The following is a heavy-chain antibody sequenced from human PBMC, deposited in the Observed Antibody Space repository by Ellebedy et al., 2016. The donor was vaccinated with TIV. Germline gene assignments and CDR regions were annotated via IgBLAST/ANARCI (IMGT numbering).Heavy chain of an antibody. CDR3: ARDGYSYGYEDAFDI. CDR1: GFTFSSYG. Sequence: GGSLRLXXAASGFTFSSYGMHWVRQAPGKGLEWVSSISSSSSYIYYADSVKGRFTISRDNAKNSLYLQMNSLRAEDTAVYYCARDGYSYGYEDAFDIWGQGTMVTVSS. CDR2: ISSSSSYI. D-gene: IGHD5-18*01. V-gene: IGHV3-21*01. J-gene: IGHJ3*02.